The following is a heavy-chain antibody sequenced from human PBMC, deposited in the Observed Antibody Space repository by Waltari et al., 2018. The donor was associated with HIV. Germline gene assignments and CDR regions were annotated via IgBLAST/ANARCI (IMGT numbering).Heavy chain of an antibody. CDR2: ISNNGNNK. CDR3: AREGEGTWEWHAFDV. CDR1: GFTFSSYP. D-gene: IGHD1-26*01. J-gene: IGHJ3*01. V-gene: IGHV3-30-3*01. Sequence: QVQLVESGGGVVQPGRSLRLSCAASGFTFSSYPIHWVSQAQGKGRGWVAVISNNGNNKDYAESVKGRFTISRDKSKNTRYLQMNSLRVEDTALYYCAREGEGTWEWHAFDVWGQETMVTVSS.